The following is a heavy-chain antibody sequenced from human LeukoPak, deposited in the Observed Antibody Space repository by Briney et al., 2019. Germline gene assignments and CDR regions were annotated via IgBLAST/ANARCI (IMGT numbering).Heavy chain of an antibody. CDR1: GFTFSSYA. D-gene: IGHD6-13*01. V-gene: IGHV3-23*01. Sequence: GGSLRLSCAASGFTFSSYAMSWVRQAPGKGLEWVSAISGSGGSTYYADSVKGRFTISRDNSKNTLYLQMNSLRAEDTAVYYCAKDGEYSSSTLSHYYYGMDVWGQGTTVTVSS. J-gene: IGHJ6*02. CDR3: AKDGEYSSSTLSHYYYGMDV. CDR2: ISGSGGST.